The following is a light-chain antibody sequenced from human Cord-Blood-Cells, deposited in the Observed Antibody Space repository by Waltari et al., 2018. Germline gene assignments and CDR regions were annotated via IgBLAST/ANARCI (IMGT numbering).Light chain of an antibody. CDR1: SSDVGGYNY. Sequence: QSALTQPRSVSGSPGQSVTISCTGTSSDVGGYNYVSWYQQHPGKAPKLMMYDVSKRPPGVPDRFSGSKSGNTASLTISGRQAGDEADYYCCSYAASYAWVFGGGTKLTVL. J-gene: IGLJ3*02. V-gene: IGLV2-11*01. CDR2: DVS. CDR3: CSYAASYAWV.